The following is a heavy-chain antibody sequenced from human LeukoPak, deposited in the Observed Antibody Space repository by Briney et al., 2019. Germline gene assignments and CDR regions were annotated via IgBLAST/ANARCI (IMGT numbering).Heavy chain of an antibody. CDR1: GGTFSSYA. J-gene: IGHJ4*02. CDR2: ITPIFGTE. D-gene: IGHD3-9*01. Sequence: SVKVSCKASGGTFSSYAISWVRQALGQGLNGREGITPIFGTENYAQKFQGRVTITADKSTSTAYLELSSLRSEDTAVYYCARGGDDILTGYPYDYWGQGTLVTVSS. V-gene: IGHV1-69*06. CDR3: ARGGDDILTGYPYDY.